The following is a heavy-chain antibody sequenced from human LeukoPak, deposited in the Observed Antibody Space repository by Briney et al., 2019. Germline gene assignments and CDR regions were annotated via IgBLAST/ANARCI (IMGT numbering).Heavy chain of an antibody. CDR1: GYTFTDYY. J-gene: IGHJ3*02. D-gene: IGHD3-22*01. V-gene: IGHV1-2*06. CDR3: ARAGVWDSSDTSGYHNGAFDI. CDR2: IKPNSGGT. Sequence: ASVKVSCKASGYTFTDYYMHWVRQAPGQGLEWMERIKPNSGGTNYGQKFQGRVTMTRDTSISIAYMELSNLRSDDTAVYYCARAGVWDSSDTSGYHNGAFDIWGQGTMVTVSS.